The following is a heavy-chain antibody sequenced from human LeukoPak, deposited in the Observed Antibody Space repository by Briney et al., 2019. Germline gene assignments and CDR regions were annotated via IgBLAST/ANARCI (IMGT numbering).Heavy chain of an antibody. D-gene: IGHD3-22*01. Sequence: VVSVKVSCKASGYTFTGYYMHWVRQAPGQGLEWMGWINPNSGGTNYAQKFQGRVTMTRDTSISTAYMELSRLRSDDTAVYYCASAYYYDSSGYLLGLFDYWGQGTLVTVSS. J-gene: IGHJ4*02. CDR3: ASAYYYDSSGYLLGLFDY. CDR2: INPNSGGT. V-gene: IGHV1-2*02. CDR1: GYTFTGYY.